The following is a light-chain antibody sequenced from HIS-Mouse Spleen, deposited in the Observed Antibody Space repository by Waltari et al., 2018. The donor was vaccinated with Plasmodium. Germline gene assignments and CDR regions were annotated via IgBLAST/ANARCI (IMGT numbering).Light chain of an antibody. V-gene: IGLV3-25*03. Sequence: SYELTQPPSVSVSPGQTARINCAGDALPKQYASWYQQKPGQAPVLVINKDSERPSGIPERFSGSSSGTTVTLTISGVQAEDEADYYCQSADSSGTPNWVFGGGTKLTVL. J-gene: IGLJ3*02. CDR3: QSADSSGTPNWV. CDR2: KDS. CDR1: ALPKQY.